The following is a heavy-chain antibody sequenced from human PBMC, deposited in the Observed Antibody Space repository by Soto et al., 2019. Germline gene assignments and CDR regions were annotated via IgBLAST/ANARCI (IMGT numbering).Heavy chain of an antibody. CDR1: GFTFSMYW. CDR2: INDDGIST. D-gene: IGHD1-1*01. Sequence: GGSLRLSCAAPGFTFSMYWMHWVRQVPGKGPEWVSRINDDGISTNYADSVKGRFTLSRDNAKNTLYLQMNALRVEDTAVYYCTRGPRSTSTGTGAFWGQGTLVTVSS. CDR3: TRGPRSTSTGTGAF. J-gene: IGHJ4*02. V-gene: IGHV3-74*01.